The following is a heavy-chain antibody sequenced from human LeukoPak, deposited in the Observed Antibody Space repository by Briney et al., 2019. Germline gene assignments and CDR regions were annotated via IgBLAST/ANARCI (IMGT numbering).Heavy chain of an antibody. Sequence: SETLSLTCTVSGGSISSYYWSWIRQPAGKGLEWIGRIYTSGSTNYNPSVKSRVTMSVDTSKNQFSLKLSSVTAADTAVYYCARSNYDFWRGNYYYMDVWGKGTTVTVSS. V-gene: IGHV4-4*07. D-gene: IGHD3-3*01. CDR1: GGSISSYY. CDR3: ARSNYDFWRGNYYYMDV. CDR2: IYTSGST. J-gene: IGHJ6*03.